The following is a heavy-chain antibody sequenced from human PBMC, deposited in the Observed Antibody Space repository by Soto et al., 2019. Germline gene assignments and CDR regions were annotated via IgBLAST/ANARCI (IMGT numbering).Heavy chain of an antibody. CDR2: ISYDGSNK. J-gene: IGHJ4*02. CDR3: AKESYYDSSGYYSDYFDY. D-gene: IGHD3-22*01. Sequence: QVQLVESGGGVVQPGRSLRLSCAASGFTFNSYGMHWVRRAPGKGLEWVAVISYDGSNKYYADSVKGRFTISRDNSKNTLYLQMNSLRAEDTAVYYCAKESYYDSSGYYSDYFDYWGQGTLVTVSS. CDR1: GFTFNSYG. V-gene: IGHV3-30*18.